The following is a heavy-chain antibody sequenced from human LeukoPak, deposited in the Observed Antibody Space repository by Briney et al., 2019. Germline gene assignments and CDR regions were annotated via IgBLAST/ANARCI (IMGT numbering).Heavy chain of an antibody. CDR3: ARDAAVGLEL. D-gene: IGHD6-19*01. CDR1: GFTLIDYN. J-gene: IGHJ4*02. Sequence: LAGGSLRLSCGASGFTLIDYNMHWVRQAPGKGLEYVAFIQFDGTTEYYTDSVKGRFTMSRDKSKNTLYLQMNSLRGGDTAVYYCARDAAVGLELWGQGTLVTVSS. CDR2: IQFDGTTE. V-gene: IGHV3-30*02.